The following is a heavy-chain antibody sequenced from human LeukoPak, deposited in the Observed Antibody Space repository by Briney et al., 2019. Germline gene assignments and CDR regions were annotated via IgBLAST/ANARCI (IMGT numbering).Heavy chain of an antibody. V-gene: IGHV3-15*01. CDR1: GFTFSNAW. Sequence: GGSLRLSCAASGFTFSNAWMSWVRQAPGKGLEWVGRIKGKTDGGTTDYAAPVKGRFTISRDDSKNTLYLQMNSLKTEDTAVYYCTTASDIAAAGTLDYWGQGTLVTVSS. CDR3: TTASDIAAAGTLDY. J-gene: IGHJ4*02. D-gene: IGHD6-13*01. CDR2: IKGKTDGGTT.